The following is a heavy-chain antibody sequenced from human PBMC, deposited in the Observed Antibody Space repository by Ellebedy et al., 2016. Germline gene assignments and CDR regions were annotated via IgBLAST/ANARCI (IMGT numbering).Heavy chain of an antibody. CDR2: ISYDGSNK. CDR3: AKGYGDCSGGSCSHPIDY. V-gene: IGHV3-30*14. Sequence: GESLKISCAASGFTFRSYAMHWVRQAPGKGLEWLAVISYDGSNKYYADSVKGRCTISRDNSKNTLYLQMNSLRAEDTAVYYCAKGYGDCSGGSCSHPIDYWGQGTLVTVSS. J-gene: IGHJ4*02. D-gene: IGHD2-15*01. CDR1: GFTFRSYA.